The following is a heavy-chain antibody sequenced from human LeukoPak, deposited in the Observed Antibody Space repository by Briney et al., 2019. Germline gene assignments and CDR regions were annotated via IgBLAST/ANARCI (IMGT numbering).Heavy chain of an antibody. Sequence: ASVKISCKASGYSFTNYDINWVRQATGQGLEWMGWMNPNSGNTGLAQKFQGRVTMTRNTSIITAHMELSSLTSEDTAVYYCARVYCSVVVAATRGCYFDSWGQGTLVTVSS. D-gene: IGHD2-15*01. CDR2: MNPNSGNT. J-gene: IGHJ4*02. CDR3: ARVYCSVVVAATRGCYFDS. V-gene: IGHV1-8*01. CDR1: GYSFTNYD.